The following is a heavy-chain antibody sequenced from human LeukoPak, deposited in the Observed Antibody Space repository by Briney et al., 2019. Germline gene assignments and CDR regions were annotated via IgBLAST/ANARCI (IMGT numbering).Heavy chain of an antibody. CDR3: ATITPEEYAFDI. Sequence: GESLKISCKGSGYIFIAYWIGWVRPMPGKGLEWMGIIYPGDSDTRYSPSFQGQVTISADKPISTAYLQWSSLKASDTAIYYCATITPEEYAFDIWGQGTMVTVSS. V-gene: IGHV5-51*04. CDR1: GYIFIAYW. CDR2: IYPGDSDT. J-gene: IGHJ3*02.